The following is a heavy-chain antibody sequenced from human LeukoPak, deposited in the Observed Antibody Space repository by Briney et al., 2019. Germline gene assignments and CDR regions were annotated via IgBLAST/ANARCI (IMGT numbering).Heavy chain of an antibody. J-gene: IGHJ4*02. V-gene: IGHV4-34*09. D-gene: IGHD3-22*01. CDR1: GGSFSGYY. CDR3: ARYHLNYGSGSYFDY. Sequence: SETLSLTCAVYGGSFSGYYWSWIRQPPGKGLEWIGEINHSGSTYYNPSLKSRVTISVDTSKNQFSLKLSSVTAADTAVYYCARYHLNYGSGSYFDYWGQGTLVTVSS. CDR2: INHSGST.